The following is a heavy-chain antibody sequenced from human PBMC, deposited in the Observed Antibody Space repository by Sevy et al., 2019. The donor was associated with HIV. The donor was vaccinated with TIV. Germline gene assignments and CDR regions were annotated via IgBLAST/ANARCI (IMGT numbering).Heavy chain of an antibody. J-gene: IGHJ4*02. V-gene: IGHV4-38-2*02. Sequence: SETPSLTCTVSGYSIRNGYYWAWIRQPPGKGLEWIGSIHHSGITHYNPSLKSRVIISVDTSKNQVSLELSSVTAADTAMYYCARDRKYPLYYFDYWGQGILVTVSS. CDR1: GYSIRNGYY. CDR3: ARDRKYPLYYFDY. CDR2: IHHSGIT. D-gene: IGHD6-6*01.